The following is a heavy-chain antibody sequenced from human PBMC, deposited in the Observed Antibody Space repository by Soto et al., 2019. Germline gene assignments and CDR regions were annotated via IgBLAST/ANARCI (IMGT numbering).Heavy chain of an antibody. D-gene: IGHD6-6*01. CDR1: GCTFDDYT. Sequence: GGSLRLSCAACGCTFDDYTMHWVRQAPGKGLEWGSLISWDGGSTYYADSVKGRFTISRDNSKTSLYLQMNSLRTEDTALYYCAKSFPPVRSMEAADGIMAVWGQGTTVTVFS. V-gene: IGHV3-43*01. CDR3: AKSFPPVRSMEAADGIMAV. J-gene: IGHJ6*02. CDR2: ISWDGGST.